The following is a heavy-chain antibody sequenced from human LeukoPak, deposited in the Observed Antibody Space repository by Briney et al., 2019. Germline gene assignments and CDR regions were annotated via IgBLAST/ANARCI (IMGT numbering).Heavy chain of an antibody. CDR1: GGTFSSYA. CDR2: IIPIFGTA. Sequence: ASVKVSCKASGGTFSSYAISWVRQAPGQGLEWMGGIIPIFGTANYAQKFQGRVTITADESTSTAYMELSSLRSEDTAVYYCARYSAGAPPYYGMDVWGRGTTVTVSS. CDR3: ARYSAGAPPYYGMDV. D-gene: IGHD1-26*01. V-gene: IGHV1-69*01. J-gene: IGHJ6*02.